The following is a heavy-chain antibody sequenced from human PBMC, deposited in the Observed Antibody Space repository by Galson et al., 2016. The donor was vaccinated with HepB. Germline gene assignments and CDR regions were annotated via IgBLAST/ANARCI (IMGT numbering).Heavy chain of an antibody. V-gene: IGHV1-69*13. D-gene: IGHD1-1*01. CDR2: IIPIFGTA. CDR3: VTEVRDN. Sequence: SVKVSCKASGGTFSNYTINWVRQAPGQGLEWMGGIIPIFGTANYAQKFQGRVTITADESTSTVYLDLSSLRSDDTAVYYCVTEVRDNWGQGTLVTVPA. J-gene: IGHJ4*02. CDR1: GGTFSNYT.